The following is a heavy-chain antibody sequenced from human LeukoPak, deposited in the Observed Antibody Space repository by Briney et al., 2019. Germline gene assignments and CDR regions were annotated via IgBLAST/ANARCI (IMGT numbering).Heavy chain of an antibody. CDR1: GGSISSYY. D-gene: IGHD3-10*01. CDR3: ASNYYGSGSYYPY. J-gene: IGHJ4*02. CDR2: IYYSGST. V-gene: IGHV4-59*01. Sequence: SETLSLTCTVSGGSISSYYWSWIRQPPGKGLEWIGYIYYSGSTNYNPSLKSRVTISVDTSKNQFSLKLSSVTAADTAVYYCASNYYGSGSYYPYWGQGTLVTVSS.